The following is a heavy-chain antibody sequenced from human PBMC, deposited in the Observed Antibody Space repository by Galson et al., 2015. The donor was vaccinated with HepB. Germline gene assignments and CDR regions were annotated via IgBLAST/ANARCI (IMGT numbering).Heavy chain of an antibody. CDR3: ARVRSYYFDY. V-gene: IGHV3-11*06. Sequence: SLRLSCAASGFTFSDYYMSWVRQAPGKGLEWVSYISSSSSYTNYADSVKGRFTISRDNAKNSLYLQMNSLRAEDTAVYYCARVRSYYFDYWGQGTLVTVSS. CDR2: ISSSSSYT. CDR1: GFTFSDYY. D-gene: IGHD1-26*01. J-gene: IGHJ4*02.